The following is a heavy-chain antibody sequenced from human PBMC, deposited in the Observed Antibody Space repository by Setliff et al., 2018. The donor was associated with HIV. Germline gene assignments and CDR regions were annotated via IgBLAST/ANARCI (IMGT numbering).Heavy chain of an antibody. Sequence: ASVKVSCKTSGYTFKSYDINWVCQAPGQRPEWMARINAGNGNREYSPKFQGRVTITADTSASTMYMELSSLRSEDTAVYYCARVGNNRLQFFDHWGQGTLVTSPQ. CDR2: INAGNGNR. CDR1: GYTFKSYD. D-gene: IGHD5-12*01. V-gene: IGHV1-3*01. CDR3: ARVGNNRLQFFDH. J-gene: IGHJ4*02.